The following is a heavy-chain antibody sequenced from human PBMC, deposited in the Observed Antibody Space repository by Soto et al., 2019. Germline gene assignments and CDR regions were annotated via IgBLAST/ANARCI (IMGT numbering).Heavy chain of an antibody. CDR1: GGSFSGYY. CDR2: INHSGST. J-gene: IGHJ6*02. V-gene: IGHV4-34*01. CDR3: ARGRYECRDSSGYYYYCGMDV. D-gene: IGHD3-22*01. Sequence: SETLSLTCAVYGGSFSGYYWSWIRQPPGKGLEWIGEINHSGSTNYNPSLKSRVTISVYKSKNQFSLKLSSVTAADTAVYYCARGRYECRDSSGYYYYCGMDVWGPGTTGTVSS.